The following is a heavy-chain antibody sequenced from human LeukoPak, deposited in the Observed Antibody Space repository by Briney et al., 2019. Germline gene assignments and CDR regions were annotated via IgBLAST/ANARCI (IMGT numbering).Heavy chain of an antibody. V-gene: IGHV3-7*01. CDR1: GLTISNNW. Sequence: GGSLRLSCADSGLTISNNWMSWVRQAPGKGLEWVANIKQDGSAKYYVDSVKGRFTISRDNAKNSLYLQMNSLRAEDTAVYYCARGSRSGSYFRANAFDIWGQGTMVTVSS. J-gene: IGHJ3*02. CDR2: IKQDGSAK. CDR3: ARGSRSGSYFRANAFDI. D-gene: IGHD1-26*01.